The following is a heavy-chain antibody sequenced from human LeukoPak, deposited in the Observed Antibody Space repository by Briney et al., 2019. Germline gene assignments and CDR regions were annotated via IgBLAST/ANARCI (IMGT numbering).Heavy chain of an antibody. J-gene: IGHJ5*02. Sequence: SETLSLTCTVSGGSISSSSYYWGWIRQPPGKGLECIGSIYYSGSTYYNPSLKSRVTISVDTSKNQFSLKLTSVTAADTAVYYCARLMRYCSGGSCYGSYNWFDPWGQGTLVTVSS. V-gene: IGHV4-39*01. CDR2: IYYSGST. D-gene: IGHD2-15*01. CDR1: GGSISSSSYY. CDR3: ARLMRYCSGGSCYGSYNWFDP.